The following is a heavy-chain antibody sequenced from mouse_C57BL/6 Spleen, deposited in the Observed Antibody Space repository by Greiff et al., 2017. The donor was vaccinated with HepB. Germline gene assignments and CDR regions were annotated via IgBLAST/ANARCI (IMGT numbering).Heavy chain of an antibody. Sequence: VQLQQSGAELVKPGASVKMSCKASGYTFTSYWITWVKQRPGQGLEWIGDIYPGSGSPNYNEKFKSKATLTVDTSSSTAYMQLSSLTSEDSAVYYCARDITTAPDYWGQGTTLTVSS. J-gene: IGHJ2*01. CDR1: GYTFTSYW. CDR3: ARDITTAPDY. V-gene: IGHV1-55*01. CDR2: IYPGSGSP. D-gene: IGHD1-2*01.